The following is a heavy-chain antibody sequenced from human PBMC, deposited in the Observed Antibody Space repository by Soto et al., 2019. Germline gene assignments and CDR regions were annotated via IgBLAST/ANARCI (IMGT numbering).Heavy chain of an antibody. Sequence: SETLSLTCAVSGGSISSSNRWSWVRQPPGKGLEWIGEIYHSGSTNYNPSLKSRVTISVDKSKNQFSLKLSSVTAADTAVYYCARGGVYGSGSYQPLYYYYGMDVWGQGTTVTVSS. CDR1: GGSISSSNR. CDR2: IYHSGST. J-gene: IGHJ6*02. V-gene: IGHV4-4*02. D-gene: IGHD3-10*01. CDR3: ARGGVYGSGSYQPLYYYYGMDV.